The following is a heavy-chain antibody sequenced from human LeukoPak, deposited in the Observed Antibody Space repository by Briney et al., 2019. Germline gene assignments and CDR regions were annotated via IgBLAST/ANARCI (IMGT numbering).Heavy chain of an antibody. CDR3: AREGGTVVVVAANLRRYGMDV. V-gene: IGHV3-74*01. CDR1: GFTFSNAW. D-gene: IGHD2-15*01. J-gene: IGHJ6*02. Sequence: TGGSLRLSCAASGFTFSNAWMHWVRQAPGKGLVWVSRLNSDGSSTTYADSVKGRFTISRDNAKNSLYLQMNSLRAEDTAVYYCAREGGTVVVVAANLRRYGMDVWGQGTTVTVSS. CDR2: LNSDGSST.